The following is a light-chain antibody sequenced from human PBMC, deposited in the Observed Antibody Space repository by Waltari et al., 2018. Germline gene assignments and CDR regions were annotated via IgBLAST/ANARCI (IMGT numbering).Light chain of an antibody. CDR2: HAS. V-gene: IGKV3-11*01. CDR3: QQRSSWPT. Sequence: EIVLTQSPATLSLSPGERATLSCRASQSVSSYLAWYQQKPGQAPRLLIYHASNRATGIPARFSGSGSGTDFTLNISSLEPEDFAVYYCQQRSSWPTFGQGTKLEIK. J-gene: IGKJ2*01. CDR1: QSVSSY.